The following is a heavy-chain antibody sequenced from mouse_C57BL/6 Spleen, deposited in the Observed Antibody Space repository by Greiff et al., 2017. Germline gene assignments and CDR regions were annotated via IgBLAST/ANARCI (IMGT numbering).Heavy chain of an antibody. J-gene: IGHJ2*01. CDR2: IYPGSGST. CDR1: GYTFTSYW. CDR3: ARGITTVQGDYFDY. Sequence: QVQLQQSGAELVKPGASVKMSCKASGYTFTSYWITWVKQRPGQGLEWIGDIYPGSGSTNYNEKFKSKATLTVDTSSSTAYMQLSSLTSEDSAVYYCARGITTVQGDYFDYWGQGTTLTVSS. D-gene: IGHD1-1*01. V-gene: IGHV1-55*01.